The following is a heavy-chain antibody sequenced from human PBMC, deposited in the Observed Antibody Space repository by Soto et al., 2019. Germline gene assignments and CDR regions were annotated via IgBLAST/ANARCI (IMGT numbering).Heavy chain of an antibody. CDR3: AKEIQPITFGGVIVPTPKNDY. J-gene: IGHJ4*02. Sequence: PGGSLRLSCAASGFTFSSYAMSWVRQAPGKGLEWVSAISGSGGSTYYADSVKGRFTISRDNSKNTLYLQMNSLRAEDTAVYYCAKEIQPITFGGVIVPTPKNDYWGQGTLVTVSS. CDR1: GFTFSSYA. D-gene: IGHD3-16*02. CDR2: ISGSGGST. V-gene: IGHV3-23*01.